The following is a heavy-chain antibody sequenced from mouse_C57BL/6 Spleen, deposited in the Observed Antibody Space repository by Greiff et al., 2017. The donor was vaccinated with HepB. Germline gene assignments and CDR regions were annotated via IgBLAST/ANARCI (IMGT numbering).Heavy chain of an antibody. Sequence: VQLQQSGAELAKPGASVKLSCKASGYTFTSYWMHWVKQRPGQGLEWIGYINPSSGYTKYNQKFKDKATLTVDKSSSTAYMQLSRLTYEDSAVYYWARPDSSGYTWFAYWGQGTLVTVSA. V-gene: IGHV1-7*01. D-gene: IGHD3-2*02. CDR2: INPSSGYT. J-gene: IGHJ3*01. CDR3: ARPDSSGYTWFAY. CDR1: GYTFTSYW.